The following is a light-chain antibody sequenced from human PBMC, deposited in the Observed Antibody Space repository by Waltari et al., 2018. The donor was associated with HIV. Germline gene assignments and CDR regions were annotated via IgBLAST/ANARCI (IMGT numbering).Light chain of an antibody. CDR1: QSISSW. CDR2: KAS. CDR3: QQYTSYCS. Sequence: DIQMTQSPSTLSASVGDRVTITCRASQSISSWLAWYQQKPGKAPKLLIYKASSLESGVPSRFSGSGSETEFTLTISSLQPDDFATYYCQQYTSYCSFGQGTKLEIK. V-gene: IGKV1-5*03. J-gene: IGKJ2*03.